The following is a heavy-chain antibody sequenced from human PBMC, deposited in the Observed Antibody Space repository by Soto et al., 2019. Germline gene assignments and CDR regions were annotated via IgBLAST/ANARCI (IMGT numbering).Heavy chain of an antibody. CDR2: IFSNDEK. Sequence: ESGPTLVNPTETLTLTCTVSGFSLSNARMGASWIRQPPGKALEWLAHIFSNDEKSYSTSLKSRLTISKDTSKSQVVLTMTNMDPVDTATYYCALSREYYYGSGSYYYYYYGMDVWGQGTTVTVSS. J-gene: IGHJ6*02. CDR1: GFSLSNARMG. V-gene: IGHV2-26*01. CDR3: ALSREYYYGSGSYYYYYYGMDV. D-gene: IGHD3-10*01.